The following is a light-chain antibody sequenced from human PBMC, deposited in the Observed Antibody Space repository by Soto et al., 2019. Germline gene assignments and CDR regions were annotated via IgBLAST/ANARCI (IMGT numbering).Light chain of an antibody. J-gene: IGKJ1*01. CDR2: AAS. CDR1: QGISDY. Sequence: DIQMTQSPSSLAASVGDRVTITCRASQGISDYLSWYQQKPGKAPKLLIYAASTLQSGVPSRFSGSGAGTDFTLTISSLQPEDVATYYFQKDNSAPRTFDQGTKVEIK. V-gene: IGKV1-27*01. CDR3: QKDNSAPRT.